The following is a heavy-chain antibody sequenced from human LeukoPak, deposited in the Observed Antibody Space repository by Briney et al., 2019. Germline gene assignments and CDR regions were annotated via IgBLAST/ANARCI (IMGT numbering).Heavy chain of an antibody. J-gene: IGHJ6*03. D-gene: IGHD6-6*01. Sequence: MTSETLSLTCTVSGGSISSYYWSWIRQPPGKGLEWIGEINHSGSTNYNPSLKSRVTISLDTSKNQFSLNLSSVTAADTAVYYCARDTHYSSSSGYYYYYMDVWGKGTTVTVSS. CDR3: ARDTHYSSSSGYYYYYMDV. CDR2: INHSGST. V-gene: IGHV4-34*01. CDR1: GGSISSYY.